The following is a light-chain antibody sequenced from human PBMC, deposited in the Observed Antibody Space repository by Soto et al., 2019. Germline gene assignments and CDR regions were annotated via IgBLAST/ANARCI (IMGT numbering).Light chain of an antibody. CDR3: SSYAGSNNFV. J-gene: IGLJ1*01. CDR1: SRSVDSYDF. V-gene: IGLV2-8*01. CDR2: EVS. Sequence: QSALTQPASVSGSPGQSIIISCTGISRSVDSYDFVSWYQQHPGKAPKLIIYEVSERPSGVPDRFSGSKSSNTASLTVSGLQAEDEADYYCSSYAGSNNFVFGTGTKVTVL.